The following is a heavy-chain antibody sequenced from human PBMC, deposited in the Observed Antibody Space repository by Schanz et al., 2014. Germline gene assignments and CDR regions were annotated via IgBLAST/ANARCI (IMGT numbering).Heavy chain of an antibody. J-gene: IGHJ3*02. CDR2: ISAYNGHT. V-gene: IGHV1-18*01. CDR1: GGTFSSFG. D-gene: IGHD5-12*01. CDR3: ARGGGPEDVFDI. Sequence: QVQLVQSGAEVKKPGSSMKVSCKASGGTFSSFGINWVRQAPGQGLEWMGWISAYNGHTDYAQKLQGRVTLTTDTSTGTAYMELRSLRSDDTAVYYCARGGGPEDVFDIWGQGTILTVSS.